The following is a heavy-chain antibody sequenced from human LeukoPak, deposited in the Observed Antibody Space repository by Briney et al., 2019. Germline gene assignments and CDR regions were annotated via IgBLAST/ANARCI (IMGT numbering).Heavy chain of an antibody. CDR1: GFTFSSYS. V-gene: IGHV3-21*04. D-gene: IGHD3-16*01. CDR3: AKGVRWGLPLGS. J-gene: IGHJ4*02. CDR2: ISSSSSYI. Sequence: NPGGSLRLSXAASGFTFSSYSMNWVRQAPGKGLEWVSSISSSSSYIYYADSVKGRFTISRDNAKNSLYLQMNSLRAEDTALYYCAKGVRWGLPLGSWGQGTLVTVSS.